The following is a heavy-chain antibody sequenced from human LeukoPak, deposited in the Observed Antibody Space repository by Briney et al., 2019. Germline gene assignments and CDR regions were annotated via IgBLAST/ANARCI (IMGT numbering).Heavy chain of an antibody. D-gene: IGHD3-3*01. CDR2: INHSGST. CDR3: ARDLYDFWSGYEIDY. Sequence: SETLSLTCAVYGGSFSGYYWSWIRQPPGKGLEWIGEINHSGSTNYNPSLKSRVTISVDTSKNQFSLKLSSVTAADTAVYYCARDLYDFWSGYEIDYWGQGTLVTVSS. CDR1: GGSFSGYY. V-gene: IGHV4-34*01. J-gene: IGHJ4*02.